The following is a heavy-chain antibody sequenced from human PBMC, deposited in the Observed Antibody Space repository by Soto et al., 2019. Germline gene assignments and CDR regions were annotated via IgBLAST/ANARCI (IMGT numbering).Heavy chain of an antibody. V-gene: IGHV4-39*07. J-gene: IGHJ4*02. Sequence: PSETLSLTCTVSGGSISSSSYYWGWIRQPPGKGLEWIGSIYYSGSTHYNPSLKSRVTISVDKSKNQFSLQLTSVTAADTAVYYCATSYGNAWYTYWGQGTQVTVSS. D-gene: IGHD6-13*01. CDR1: GGSISSSSYY. CDR3: ATSYGNAWYTY. CDR2: IYYSGST.